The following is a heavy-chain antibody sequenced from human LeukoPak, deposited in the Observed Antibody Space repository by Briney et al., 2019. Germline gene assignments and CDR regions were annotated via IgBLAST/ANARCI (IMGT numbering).Heavy chain of an antibody. CDR2: IYSVGST. V-gene: IGHV4-59*01. CDR3: AGGIPPRSSPWFDP. Sequence: SETLSLTCTVSGGSISSYYWSWIRQPPGEGLEWIGYIYSVGSTNSNPSLKSRVTISVDTSKNQFSLKLNSVTAADTAVYYCAGGIPPRSSPWFDPWGQGTLVTVSS. CDR1: GGSISSYY. J-gene: IGHJ5*02. D-gene: IGHD6-6*01.